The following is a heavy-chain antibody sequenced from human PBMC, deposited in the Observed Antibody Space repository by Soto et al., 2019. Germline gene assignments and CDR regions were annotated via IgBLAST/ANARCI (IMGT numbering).Heavy chain of an antibody. CDR2: IYSDNNT. V-gene: IGHV3-53*02. Sequence: EVQLVETGGGLIQPGGSLRLSCAASGFTVSSDSMTWVRQAPGKGLEWSSIIYSDNNTDYADSVKGRFSISRDTSKNILYLQMNSLRAEDTAEYYCARHYSAMGVWGQGTTVTVSS. J-gene: IGHJ6*02. CDR3: ARHYSAMGV. CDR1: GFTVSSDS.